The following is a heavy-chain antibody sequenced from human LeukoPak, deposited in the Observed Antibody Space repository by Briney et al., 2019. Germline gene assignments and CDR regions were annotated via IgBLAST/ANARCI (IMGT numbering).Heavy chain of an antibody. CDR3: ARTRLSRGYSYGYGYYFDY. Sequence: PGGSLRLSCAASGFTFSSYSMNWVRQAPGKGLEWVSYISSSGSTIYYADSVKGRFTISRDNAKNSLYLQMNSLRAEDTAVYYCARTRLSRGYSYGYGYYFDYWGQGTLVTVSS. V-gene: IGHV3-48*04. CDR1: GFTFSSYS. J-gene: IGHJ4*02. CDR2: ISSSGSTI. D-gene: IGHD5-18*01.